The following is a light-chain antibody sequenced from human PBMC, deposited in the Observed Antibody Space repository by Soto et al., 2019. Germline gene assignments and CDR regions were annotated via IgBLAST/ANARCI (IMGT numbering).Light chain of an antibody. V-gene: IGKV3-15*01. CDR3: QQYKQWHI. CDR1: QSVSSY. Sequence: EIALNHSPASVSLSPGESPTLSCRASQSVSSYLAWYQQKPGQAPRLLLYGASTRATGIPVRFSGSGFGTEFTLTTSSLQSEDFAVYYCQQYKQWHIFGHGSRLEIK. CDR2: GAS. J-gene: IGKJ5*01.